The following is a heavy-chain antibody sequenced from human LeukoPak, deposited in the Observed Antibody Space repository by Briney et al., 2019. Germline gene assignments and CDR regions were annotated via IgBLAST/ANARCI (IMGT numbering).Heavy chain of an antibody. CDR2: ISGSGGST. D-gene: IGHD2-2*01. V-gene: IGHV3-23*01. Sequence: GGSLRLSCAASGFTFSSYAMSWVRQAPGKGLEWVSAISGSGGSTYYADSVKGRFTISRDNSKNTLYLQMSSLRAEDTAVYYCAKGIVVVPAAMPTWDYWGQGTLVTVSS. CDR3: AKGIVVVPAAMPTWDY. J-gene: IGHJ4*02. CDR1: GFTFSSYA.